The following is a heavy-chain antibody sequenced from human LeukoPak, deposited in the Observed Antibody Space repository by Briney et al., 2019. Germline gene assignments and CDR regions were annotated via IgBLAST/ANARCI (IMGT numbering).Heavy chain of an antibody. Sequence: GGSLRLSCAASGFTFSSYWMSWVRQAPGKELEWVAIIKPDGSESYCVDSVEGRFTVSRDNTKNSLYLQMNSLRAEGTAVYYCARVIRIDGDRIAARPLSWFDPWGQGTLVTVSS. CDR1: GFTFSSYW. V-gene: IGHV3-7*03. CDR2: IKPDGSES. J-gene: IGHJ5*02. CDR3: ARVIRIDGDRIAARPLSWFDP. D-gene: IGHD6-6*01.